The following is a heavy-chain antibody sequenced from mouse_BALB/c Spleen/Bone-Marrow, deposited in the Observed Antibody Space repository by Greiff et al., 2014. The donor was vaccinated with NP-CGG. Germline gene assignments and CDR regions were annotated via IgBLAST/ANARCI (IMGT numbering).Heavy chain of an antibody. V-gene: IGHV10-1*02. CDR1: GFTFNTYA. D-gene: IGHD1-1*01. J-gene: IGHJ4*01. Sequence: EVHLVESGGGLVQPKGSLKLSCAASGFTFNTYAMNWVRQAPGKGLEWVARIRSKSNNYATYYADSVKVRFTISRDDSQSMLYLQMNNLKTEDTAMYYCVRPHYYGSSYRYAMDYWGQGTSVTVSS. CDR3: VRPHYYGSSYRYAMDY. CDR2: IRSKSNNYAT.